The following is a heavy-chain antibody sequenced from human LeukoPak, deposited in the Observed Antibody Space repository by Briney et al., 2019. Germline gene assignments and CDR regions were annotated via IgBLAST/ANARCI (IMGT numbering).Heavy chain of an antibody. CDR2: INAGNGNT. J-gene: IGHJ6*02. V-gene: IGHV1-3*01. CDR1: GYTFTSYA. Sequence: GASVKVSYKASGYTFTSYAMHWVRQAPGQRLEWMGWINAGNGNTKYSQKFQGRVTITRDTSASTAYMELSSLRSEDTAVYYCARDDIVVVPAEYYYYYYGMDVWGQGTTVTVSS. D-gene: IGHD2-2*01. CDR3: ARDDIVVVPAEYYYYYYGMDV.